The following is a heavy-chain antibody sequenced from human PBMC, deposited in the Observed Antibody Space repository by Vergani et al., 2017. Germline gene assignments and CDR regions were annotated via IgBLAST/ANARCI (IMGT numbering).Heavy chain of an antibody. J-gene: IGHJ4*02. CDR3: AKPMGYYDSSGYDLNY. V-gene: IGHV3-30*18. Sequence: QVQLVESGGGVVQPGRSLRLSCAASGFTFSSYGMHWVRQAPGKGLEWVAVISYDGSNKYYADSVKGRFTISRDNSKNTLYLQMNSLRAEDTAVYYCAKPMGYYDSSGYDLNYWGQGTLVTVSS. CDR1: GFTFSSYG. D-gene: IGHD3-22*01. CDR2: ISYDGSNK.